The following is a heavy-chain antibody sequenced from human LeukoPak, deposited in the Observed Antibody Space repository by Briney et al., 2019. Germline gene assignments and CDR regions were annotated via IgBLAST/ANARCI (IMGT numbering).Heavy chain of an antibody. CDR3: ASLRGVMEAFDY. Sequence: SETLSLTCAVYGGSFSGYYWSWIRQPPGKGLEWIGEINHSGSTHYNPSLKSRVTISVDTSKNQFSLKLSSVTAADTAVYYCASLRGVMEAFDYWGQGTLVTVSS. CDR1: GGSFSGYY. V-gene: IGHV4-34*01. D-gene: IGHD3-10*01. CDR2: INHSGST. J-gene: IGHJ4*02.